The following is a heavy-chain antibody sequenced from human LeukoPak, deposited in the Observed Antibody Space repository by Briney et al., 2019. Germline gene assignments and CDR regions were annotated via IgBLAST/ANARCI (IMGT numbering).Heavy chain of an antibody. CDR3: ARLSQGVAARLYFDY. CDR2: IIPILGIA. D-gene: IGHD2-15*01. Sequence: GASVKVSCKASGGTFCSYAISWVRQAPGQGLEWMGRIIPILGIANYAQKFQGRVTITADKSTSTAYMELSSLRSEDTAVYYCARLSQGVAARLYFDYWGQGTLVTVSS. J-gene: IGHJ4*02. CDR1: GGTFCSYA. V-gene: IGHV1-69*04.